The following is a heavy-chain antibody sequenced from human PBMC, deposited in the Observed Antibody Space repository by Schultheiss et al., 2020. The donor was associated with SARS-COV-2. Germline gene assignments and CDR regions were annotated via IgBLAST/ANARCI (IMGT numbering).Heavy chain of an antibody. J-gene: IGHJ4*02. CDR3: ARGQQLAYFDY. Sequence: GGSLRLSCAASGFTFSSYSMNWVRQAPGKGLEWVSYISSSSSTIYYADSVKGRFTISRDNAKNTLYLQMNSLRAEDTAVYYCARGQQLAYFDYWGQGTLVTVSS. CDR1: GFTFSSYS. V-gene: IGHV3-48*01. CDR2: ISSSSSTI. D-gene: IGHD6-13*01.